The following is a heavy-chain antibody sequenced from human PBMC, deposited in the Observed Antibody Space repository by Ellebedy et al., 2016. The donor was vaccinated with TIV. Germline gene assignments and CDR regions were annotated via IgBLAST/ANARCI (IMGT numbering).Heavy chain of an antibody. CDR1: GFTFSSYS. CDR3: AKDHGTYYDFWSDYPQYYFDY. V-gene: IGHV3-23*01. J-gene: IGHJ4*02. Sequence: GESLKISXAASGFTFSSYSMNWVRQAPGKGLEWVSAISGSGGSTYYADSVKGRFTISRDNSKNTLYLQMNSLRAEDTAVYYCAKDHGTYYDFWSDYPQYYFDYWGQGTLVTVSS. D-gene: IGHD3-3*01. CDR2: ISGSGGST.